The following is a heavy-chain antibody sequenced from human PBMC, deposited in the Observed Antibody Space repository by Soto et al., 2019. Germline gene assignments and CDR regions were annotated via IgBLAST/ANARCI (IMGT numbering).Heavy chain of an antibody. D-gene: IGHD3-3*01. CDR3: ARNSPILDDAFDI. Sequence: ASVKVSCKASGYTFASYGISWVRQAPGQGLEWMAWINADNGNTKYAQKLQGRVTLTTDTSTNTVYMELRSLRSEDTAVYYCARNSPILDDAFDIWGQGTMVTVSS. V-gene: IGHV1-18*01. J-gene: IGHJ3*02. CDR1: GYTFASYG. CDR2: INADNGNT.